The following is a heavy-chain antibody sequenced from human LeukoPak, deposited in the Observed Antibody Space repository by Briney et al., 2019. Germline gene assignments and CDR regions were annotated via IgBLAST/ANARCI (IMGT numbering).Heavy chain of an antibody. CDR3: ARDLLRSNPGLYYDSGSPTPMGY. CDR2: ISAYNGNT. V-gene: IGHV1-18*01. D-gene: IGHD3-10*01. CDR1: GYTFTSYG. J-gene: IGHJ4*02. Sequence: GASVKVSCKASGYTFTSYGISWVRQAPGQGLEWMGWISAYNGNTNYAQKLQGRGTMTTDTSTSTAYMELRSLRSDDTAVYYCARDLLRSNPGLYYDSGSPTPMGYWGQGTLVTVSS.